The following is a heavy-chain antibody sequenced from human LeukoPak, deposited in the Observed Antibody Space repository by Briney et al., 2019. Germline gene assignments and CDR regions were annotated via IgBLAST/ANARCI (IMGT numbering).Heavy chain of an antibody. CDR2: ISSDASIT. J-gene: IGHJ4*02. D-gene: IGHD2-15*01. CDR3: ATSARTYLGSSLDY. CDR1: GFTFSTYW. V-gene: IGHV3-74*01. Sequence: GGSLRLSCAASGFTFSTYWMHWVRQDPGRGLVWVSRISSDASITSYADPVKGRFTISRDNAKNTLYLQMNSLRAEDTALYYCATSARTYLGSSLDYWGQGTLVTVSS.